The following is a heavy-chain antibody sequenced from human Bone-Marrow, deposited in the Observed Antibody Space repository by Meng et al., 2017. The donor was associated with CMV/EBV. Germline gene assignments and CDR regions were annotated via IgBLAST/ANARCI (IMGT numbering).Heavy chain of an antibody. CDR1: GGSISSSSYY. V-gene: IGHV4-39*01. Sequence: GSLRLSCTVSGGSISSSSYYWGWIRQPPGKGLEWIGSIYYSGSTYYNPSLKSRVTISVDTSKNQFSLKLSSVTAADTAVYYCARSGGSYAYRGQGTLVTVSS. CDR2: IYYSGST. J-gene: IGHJ4*02. D-gene: IGHD1-26*01. CDR3: ARSGGSYAY.